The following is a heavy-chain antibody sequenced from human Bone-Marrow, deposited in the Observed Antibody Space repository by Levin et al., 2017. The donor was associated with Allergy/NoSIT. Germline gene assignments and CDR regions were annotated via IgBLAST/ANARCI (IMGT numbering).Heavy chain of an antibody. CDR2: SNSDESST. J-gene: IGHJ6*02. CDR1: GFTFSSYW. Sequence: GGSLRLSCAASGFTFSSYWMHWVRQAPGKGLVWVSRSNSDESSTGYADFVKGRFTISRDNAKNTLYLQMNSLRAEDTAMYYCARLLIGTTGYGMDVWGQGTTVTVSS. V-gene: IGHV3-74*01. D-gene: IGHD1-7*01. CDR3: ARLLIGTTGYGMDV.